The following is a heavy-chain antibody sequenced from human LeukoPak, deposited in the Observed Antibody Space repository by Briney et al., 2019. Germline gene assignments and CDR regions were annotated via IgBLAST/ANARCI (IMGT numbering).Heavy chain of an antibody. CDR3: ARDLTGTTRFDY. CDR2: INPNSGGT. V-gene: IGHV1-2*02. J-gene: IGHJ4*02. Sequence: ASVKVSCKASGYTFTGYYMHWVRQAPGRGLEWMGWINPNSGGTNYALKFQGRVTMTRDTSISTAYMELSRLRSDDTAVYYCARDLTGTTRFDYWGQGTLVTVSS. CDR1: GYTFTGYY. D-gene: IGHD1-1*01.